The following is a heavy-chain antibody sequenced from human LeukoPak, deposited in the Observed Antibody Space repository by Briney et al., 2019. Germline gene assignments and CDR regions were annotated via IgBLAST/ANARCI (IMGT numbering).Heavy chain of an antibody. CDR1: EFTFSSYN. D-gene: IGHD3-3*01. CDR2: ISSSGTYI. Sequence: GGSLRLSCSAFEFTFSSYNMNWVRQAPGKGLEWVSSISSSGTYIYYADSVKGRFTISRDSAKNSLFLQMNSLRAEDTAVYYCAREPFWSGYFANLHFDYWGQGTLVTVSS. CDR3: AREPFWSGYFANLHFDY. J-gene: IGHJ4*02. V-gene: IGHV3-21*01.